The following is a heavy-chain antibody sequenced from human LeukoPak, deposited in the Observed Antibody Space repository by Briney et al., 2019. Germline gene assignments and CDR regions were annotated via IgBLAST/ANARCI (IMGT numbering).Heavy chain of an antibody. CDR1: GFTFSSYG. J-gene: IGHJ6*03. Sequence: GGSLRLSCAAPGFTFSSYGMHWVRQAPGKGLEWVAYIQYDGSNEQYADSVKGRFSISRDSSKNILYLQMNSLRAEDTTIYYCAKDRCSNGIGCYYYYMDVWGKGTTVTISS. V-gene: IGHV3-30*02. D-gene: IGHD2-8*01. CDR2: IQYDGSNE. CDR3: AKDRCSNGIGCYYYYMDV.